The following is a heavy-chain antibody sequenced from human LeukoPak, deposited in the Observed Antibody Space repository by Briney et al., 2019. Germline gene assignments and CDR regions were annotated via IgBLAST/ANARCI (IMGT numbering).Heavy chain of an antibody. CDR1: GFTFSSYA. CDR3: ARRFSSSTLDY. J-gene: IGHJ4*02. V-gene: IGHV3-30*04. D-gene: IGHD6-6*01. CDR2: ISYDGSNK. Sequence: GGSLRLSCAASGFTFSSYAMHWVRQAPGRGLEWVAVISYDGSNKYYADSVKGRFTISRDNSKNTLYLQMNSLRAEDTAVYYCARRFSSSTLDYWGQGTLVTVSS.